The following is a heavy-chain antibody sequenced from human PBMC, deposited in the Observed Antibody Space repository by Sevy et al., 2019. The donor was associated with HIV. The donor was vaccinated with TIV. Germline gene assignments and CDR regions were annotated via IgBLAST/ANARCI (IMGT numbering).Heavy chain of an antibody. D-gene: IGHD2-15*01. CDR3: ARAYCSGGSCYSLAY. Sequence: ASVKVSCKASGYTFTSYRVSWVRQAPGQGLEWMGWISAHNGDTHYAQKFQGRVTMTTDTPTSTAYMDLRSLRSDETAVYYCARAYCSGGSCYSLAYWGQGTLVTVSS. CDR1: GYTFTSYR. V-gene: IGHV1-18*01. CDR2: ISAHNGDT. J-gene: IGHJ4*02.